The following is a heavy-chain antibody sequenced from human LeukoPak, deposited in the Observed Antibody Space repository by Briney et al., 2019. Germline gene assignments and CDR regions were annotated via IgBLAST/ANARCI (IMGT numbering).Heavy chain of an antibody. J-gene: IGHJ2*01. Sequence: PGGSLRLSCAVSGFTFNYYDMHWVRQAPGKRLEWVLVIRTTGDTHYPDSVKGRFAMSREDAKNSVHLQMNTLRAGDTAVYYCARGVSYYYDNSGHPGWYFDLWGRGTLVTVSS. V-gene: IGHV3-13*01. CDR1: GFTFNYYD. CDR3: ARGVSYYYDNSGHPGWYFDL. CDR2: IRTTGDT. D-gene: IGHD3-22*01.